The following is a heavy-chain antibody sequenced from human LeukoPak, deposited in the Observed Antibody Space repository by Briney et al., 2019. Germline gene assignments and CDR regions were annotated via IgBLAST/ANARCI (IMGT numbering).Heavy chain of an antibody. D-gene: IGHD1-26*01. CDR2: IDDGGGA. V-gene: IGHV3-66*04. Sequence: PAGSLTLSCAASGFTVSTQFMTWVRQAPGKGLEWVSVIDDGGGAYYAESVKARFIISRDNSKNTLDLQMSSLRVEDTAVYYCARRMGGRFYYYGMDVWGQGTTVSVSS. J-gene: IGHJ6*02. CDR3: ARRMGGRFYYYGMDV. CDR1: GFTVSTQF.